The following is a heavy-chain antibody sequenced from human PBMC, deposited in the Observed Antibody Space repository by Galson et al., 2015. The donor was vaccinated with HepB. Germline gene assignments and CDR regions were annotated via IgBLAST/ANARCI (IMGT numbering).Heavy chain of an antibody. D-gene: IGHD4-17*01. Sequence: SETLSLTCAVSGSSFSGDYWNWIRQSPGKGLQWLGEINHRGSTDYNPSLRGRLTISADTAKKQFSLKLTSVTASDTAVYYCARYNSYTSGWPGDYDYSLDAWGQGTAVSVS. CDR3: ARYNSYTSGWPGDYDYSLDA. CDR1: GSSFSGDY. CDR2: INHRGST. J-gene: IGHJ6*02. V-gene: IGHV4-34*01.